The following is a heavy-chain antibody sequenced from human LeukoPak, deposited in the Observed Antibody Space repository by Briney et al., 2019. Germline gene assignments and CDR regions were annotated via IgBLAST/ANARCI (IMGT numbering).Heavy chain of an antibody. V-gene: IGHV3-23*01. J-gene: IGHJ6*03. CDR3: AKHADFEDYGDYSDYYYMDV. Sequence: GGSLRLSCAASGFTFSSYAMSWVRQAPGKGLEWVSAISGSGGSTYYADSVKGWFTISRDNSKNTLYLQMNSLRAEDTAVYYCAKHADFEDYGDYSDYYYMDVWGKGTTVTVSS. D-gene: IGHD4-17*01. CDR1: GFTFSSYA. CDR2: ISGSGGST.